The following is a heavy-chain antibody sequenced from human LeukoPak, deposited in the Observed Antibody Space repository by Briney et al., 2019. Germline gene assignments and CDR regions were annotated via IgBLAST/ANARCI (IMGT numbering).Heavy chain of an antibody. CDR3: ASSYGSGSSTYYYYGLDV. J-gene: IGHJ6*02. V-gene: IGHV1-69*04. D-gene: IGHD3-10*01. CDR1: GGTFSSYA. CDR2: IIPIFGIA. Sequence: ASVKVSCKASGGTFSSYAIGWVRQAPGQGLEWVGRIIPIFGIANYAQKFQGRVTITADKSTSTAYMELSSLRSEDTAVYYCASSYGSGSSTYYYYGLDVWGQGTTVTVSS.